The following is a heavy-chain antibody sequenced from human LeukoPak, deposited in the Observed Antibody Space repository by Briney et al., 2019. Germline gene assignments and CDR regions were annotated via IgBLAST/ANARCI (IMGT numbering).Heavy chain of an antibody. Sequence: PGGSLRLSCAASGFTFSSYAMSWVRQAPGKGLEWVSAISGSGGSTYYADSVKGRFTISRDNSKNTLYLQMNSLRAEDTAVYYCAKDGGYYDSSGYLYWYFDLWGRGTLVTVSS. J-gene: IGHJ2*01. CDR1: GFTFSSYA. D-gene: IGHD3-22*01. CDR2: ISGSGGST. V-gene: IGHV3-23*01. CDR3: AKDGGYYDSSGYLYWYFDL.